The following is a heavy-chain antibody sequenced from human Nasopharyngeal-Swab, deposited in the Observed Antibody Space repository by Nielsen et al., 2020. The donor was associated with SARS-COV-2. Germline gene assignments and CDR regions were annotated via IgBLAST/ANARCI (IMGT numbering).Heavy chain of an antibody. CDR3: ARSPGWFGELLYYYYMDV. CDR1: GGSFSGYY. CDR2: INHSGST. V-gene: IGHV4-34*01. J-gene: IGHJ6*03. D-gene: IGHD3-10*01. Sequence: GSLRLSCAVYGGSFSGYYWSWIRQPPGKGLEWIGEINHSGSTYYNPSLKSRVTISVDTSKNQFSLKLSSVTAADTAVYYCARSPGWFGELLYYYYMDVWGKGTTVTVSS.